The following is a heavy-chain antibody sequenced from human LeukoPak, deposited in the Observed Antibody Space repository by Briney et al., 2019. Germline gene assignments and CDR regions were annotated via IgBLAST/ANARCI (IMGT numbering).Heavy chain of an antibody. CDR3: TRGGEILTHYKHIDY. D-gene: IGHD3-9*01. CDR1: GYSFTSYD. V-gene: IGHV1-8*01. CDR2: MNPNTGDT. Sequence: ASVKVSCKASGYSFTSYDINWVRQATGQGLEWMGYMNPNTGDTGVTQKFKGRVTMTRDPSINTAYMELASPRSEDTAVYFCTRGGEILTHYKHIDYWGQGTLVTVSS. J-gene: IGHJ4*02.